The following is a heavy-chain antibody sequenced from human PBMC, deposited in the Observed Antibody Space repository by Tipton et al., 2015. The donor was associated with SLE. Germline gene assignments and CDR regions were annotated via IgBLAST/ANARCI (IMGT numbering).Heavy chain of an antibody. CDR3: ARRNIVATRGAFDI. V-gene: IGHV4-39*07. J-gene: IGHJ3*02. CDR2: IYYSGSS. D-gene: IGHD5-12*01. Sequence: TLSLTCTVSGGSISSTTYYWGWIRQPPGKGLEWIGIIYYSGSSYCNPSLKSRGTISVDTPKNQFSLRLSSVTAADTAVYYCARRNIVATRGAFDIWGQGTMVTVSS. CDR1: GGSISSTTYY.